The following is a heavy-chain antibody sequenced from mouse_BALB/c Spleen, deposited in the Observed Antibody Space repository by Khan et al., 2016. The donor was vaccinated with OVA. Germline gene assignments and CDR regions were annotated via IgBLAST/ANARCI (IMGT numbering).Heavy chain of an antibody. D-gene: IGHD1-1*01. CDR3: AKFTPDYYSMDY. V-gene: IGHV2-3*01. CDR1: GFSLTSYG. CDR2: IWGDGST. Sequence: QVQLKESGPGLVAPSQSLSITCTVSGFSLTSYGVSWVRQSPGKGLEWLRVIWGDGSTNYHSTLISRLIISKDNSKSQVFLKLTGLPTDDTATYYCAKFTPDYYSMDYWGQGTSVTVSS. J-gene: IGHJ4*01.